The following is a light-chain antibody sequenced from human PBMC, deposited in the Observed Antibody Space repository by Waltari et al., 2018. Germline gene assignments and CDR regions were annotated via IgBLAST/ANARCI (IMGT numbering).Light chain of an antibody. J-gene: IGKJ1*01. V-gene: IGKV1-5*03. Sequence: DIQMTQSPSTLSASVGDRVPITCRARQSVSSWLAWYQQKPGKAPKLLIYKASSLESGVPSRFSGSGSGTEFTLTISSLQPDDFATYYCQQYNSYSPWTFGQGTKVEIK. CDR2: KAS. CDR3: QQYNSYSPWT. CDR1: QSVSSW.